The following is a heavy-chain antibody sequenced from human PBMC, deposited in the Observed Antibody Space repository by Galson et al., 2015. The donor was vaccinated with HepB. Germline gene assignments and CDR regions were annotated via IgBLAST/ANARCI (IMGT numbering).Heavy chain of an antibody. CDR2: ISGSGGST. V-gene: IGHV3-23*01. D-gene: IGHD3-22*01. CDR1: GFTFSSYA. J-gene: IGHJ4*02. CDR3: AKDPYYYDSSGYPFFDY. Sequence: FLRLSCAASGFTFSSYAMSWVRQAPGKGLEWVSAISGSGGSTYYADSVKGRFTISRDNSKNTLYLQMNSLRAEDTAVYYCAKDPYYYDSSGYPFFDYWGQGTLVTVSS.